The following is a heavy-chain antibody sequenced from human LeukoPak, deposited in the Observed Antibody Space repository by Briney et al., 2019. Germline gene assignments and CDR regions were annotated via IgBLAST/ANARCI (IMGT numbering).Heavy chain of an antibody. Sequence: GGSLRLSCSASGFTFDDYAMNRVRQAPGKGLEWVSGINWSGDSAGYADSVKGRFTISRDNAKNSLYLQMNSLRAEDTALYYCVRVIVGATFDYWGQGTLVTVSS. CDR2: INWSGDSA. CDR3: VRVIVGATFDY. CDR1: GFTFDDYA. D-gene: IGHD1-26*01. J-gene: IGHJ4*02. V-gene: IGHV3-20*04.